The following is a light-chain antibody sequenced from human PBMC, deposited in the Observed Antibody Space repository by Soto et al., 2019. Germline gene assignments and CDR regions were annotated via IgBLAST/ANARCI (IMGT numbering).Light chain of an antibody. V-gene: IGLV8-61*01. CDR3: ALYLGSGTWV. CDR2: NTN. J-gene: IGLJ1*01. CDR1: SDSVSTNHY. Sequence: QTVVTQEPSFSVSPGGTVTLTCGLISDSVSTNHYPSWYQQTPGQTPRTLVYNTNTRSSGVPGRFSGSILGNKAALTITGAQADDECNYYCALYLGSGTWVFGSGTKATV.